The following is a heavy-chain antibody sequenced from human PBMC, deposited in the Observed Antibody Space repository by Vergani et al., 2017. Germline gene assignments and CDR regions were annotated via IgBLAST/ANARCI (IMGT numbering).Heavy chain of an antibody. V-gene: IGHV4-4*07. CDR2: IYTSGST. Sequence: QVQLQESGPGLVKPSETLSLTCTVSGGSISSYYWNWIRQPAGKGLEWIGRIYTSGSTNYNPSLKSRVTMSVDTSKNQFSLKLSSVTAADTAVYYCARAGGGGAKYSGSYYSYYGMDVWGQGTTVTVSS. J-gene: IGHJ6*02. D-gene: IGHD1-26*01. CDR1: GGSISSYY. CDR3: ARAGGGGAKYSGSYYSYYGMDV.